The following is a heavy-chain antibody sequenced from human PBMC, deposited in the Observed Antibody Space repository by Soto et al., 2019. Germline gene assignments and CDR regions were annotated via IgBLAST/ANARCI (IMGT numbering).Heavy chain of an antibody. D-gene: IGHD1-26*01. V-gene: IGHV2-5*02. J-gene: IGHJ6*02. Sequence: QITLKESGPTLVKPTQTLTLTCTFSGFSLSTSGVGVGWIRQPPGKALEWLALIYWDDDKRYSPSLKSRLTITKDNSKNQVVLTMTNMDPVDTATYYCAHRRWVYYGMDVWGQGTTVTVSS. CDR2: IYWDDDK. CDR3: AHRRWVYYGMDV. CDR1: GFSLSTSGVG.